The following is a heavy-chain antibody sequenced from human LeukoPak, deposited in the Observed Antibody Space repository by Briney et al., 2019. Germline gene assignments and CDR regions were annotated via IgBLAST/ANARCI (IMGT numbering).Heavy chain of an antibody. CDR3: ARDPGYCSGGSCCNWFDP. D-gene: IGHD2-15*01. V-gene: IGHV3-48*02. CDR2: ISSSSSTI. Sequence: PGGSLILSCVASGFIFSTYSMNWVRQAPGKGLEWISYISSSSSTIYYAGSVKGRFTISRDNAKNSLYLQMNSLRDEDTAVYYCARDPGYCSGGSCCNWFDPWGQGTLVTVSS. J-gene: IGHJ5*02. CDR1: GFIFSTYS.